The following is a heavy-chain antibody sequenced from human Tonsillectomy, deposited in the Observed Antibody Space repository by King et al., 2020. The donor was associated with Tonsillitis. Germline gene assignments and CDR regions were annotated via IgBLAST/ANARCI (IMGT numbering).Heavy chain of an antibody. J-gene: IGHJ4*02. D-gene: IGHD4-17*01. Sequence: QLQESGPGLVKPSETLSLTCAVSGYSISSGYYWNWIRQPPGKGLEWIGSIYHSGTTYYNPSLNSRVTISVDTSKNQFSLKLTSVTAADMAVYYCASGWGHHGDYVQSLDYWGQGTLVTVSS. V-gene: IGHV4-38-2*01. CDR3: ASGWGHHGDYVQSLDY. CDR2: IYHSGTT. CDR1: GYSISSGYY.